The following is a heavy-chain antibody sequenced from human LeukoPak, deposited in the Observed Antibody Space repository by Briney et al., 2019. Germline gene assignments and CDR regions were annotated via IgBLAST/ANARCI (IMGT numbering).Heavy chain of an antibody. CDR3: AREGYYDFWSGYWDYYYYMDV. J-gene: IGHJ6*03. D-gene: IGHD3-3*01. CDR2: ISSSGSTI. Sequence: GGSLRLSCAASGFTFSDYYMSWIRQAPGKGLEWVSYISSSGSTIYYADSVKGRFTISRDNAKNSLYLQMNSLRAEDTAVYYCAREGYYDFWSGYWDYYYYMDVWGKGTTVTVSS. V-gene: IGHV3-11*04. CDR1: GFTFSDYY.